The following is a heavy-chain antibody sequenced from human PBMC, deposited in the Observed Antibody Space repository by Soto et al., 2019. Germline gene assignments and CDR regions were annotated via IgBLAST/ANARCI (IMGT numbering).Heavy chain of an antibody. CDR2: INPNSGGT. CDR3: ARAHPQSSANWYFDL. J-gene: IGHJ2*01. Sequence: ASVKVSCKASGYTFTGYYMHWVRQAPGQGLEWMGWINPNSGGTNYAQKFQGWVTMTRDTSISTAYMELSRLRSDDTAVYYRARAHPQSSANWYFDLWGRGTLVTVSS. D-gene: IGHD6-25*01. V-gene: IGHV1-2*04. CDR1: GYTFTGYY.